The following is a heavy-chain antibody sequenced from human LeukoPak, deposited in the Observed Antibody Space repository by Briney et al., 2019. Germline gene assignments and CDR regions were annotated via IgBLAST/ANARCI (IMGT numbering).Heavy chain of an antibody. CDR2: ISSSSSTI. J-gene: IGHJ5*02. CDR1: GFTFSSYG. CDR3: ARVAYGNWFDP. D-gene: IGHD4-17*01. V-gene: IGHV3-48*01. Sequence: TGGSLRLSCAASGFTFSSYGMNWVRQAPGKGLEWVSYISSSSSTIYYADSVKGRFTISRDNAKNSLYLQTNSLRAEDTAVYYCARVAYGNWFDPWGQGTLVTVSS.